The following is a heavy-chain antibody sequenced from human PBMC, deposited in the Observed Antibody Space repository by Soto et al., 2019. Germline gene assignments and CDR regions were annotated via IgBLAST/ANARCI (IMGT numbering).Heavy chain of an antibody. D-gene: IGHD2-8*02. J-gene: IGHJ4*02. V-gene: IGHV3-30*03. CDR1: GFTVSTYG. CDR3: TGEVASGY. CDR2: ISRDGGTK. Sequence: QVQLVESGGGGVQPGRSLRLSCAVSGFTVSTYGMQWVRQAPGKGLEWVAVISRDGGTKDYADSVKGRFTISRDNSRNTLVLEMNSLRGDDMAVYYCTGEVASGYWGQGTLVTVSS.